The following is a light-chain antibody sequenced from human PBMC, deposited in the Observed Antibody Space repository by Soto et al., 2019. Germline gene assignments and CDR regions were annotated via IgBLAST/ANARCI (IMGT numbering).Light chain of an antibody. CDR2: GNS. CDR3: QSYDSSLSGSHV. V-gene: IGLV1-40*01. Sequence: QSVLTQPPSVSGAPGQRVTISCTGSGSNIGADYAVHWYQQLPGKAPKLLIYGNSDRPSGVPDRFSGSKSGTSASLAITGLQPEDEADYYCQSYDSSLSGSHVFGSWTKLTVL. CDR1: GSNIGADYA. J-gene: IGLJ1*01.